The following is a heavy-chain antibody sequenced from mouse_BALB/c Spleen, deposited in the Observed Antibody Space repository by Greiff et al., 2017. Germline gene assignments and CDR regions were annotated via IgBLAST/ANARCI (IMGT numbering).Heavy chain of an antibody. D-gene: IGHD2-3*01. J-gene: IGHJ2*01. CDR1: GYTFTSYY. CDR2: INPSNGGT. Sequence: VQLQESGPELVKPGASVKLSCKASGYTFTSYYMYWVKQRPGQGLEWIGEINPSNGGTNFNEKFKSKATLTVDKSSSTAYMQLSSLTSEDSAVYYCTRWEDGYFDYWGQGTTLTVSS. V-gene: IGHV1S81*02. CDR3: TRWEDGYFDY.